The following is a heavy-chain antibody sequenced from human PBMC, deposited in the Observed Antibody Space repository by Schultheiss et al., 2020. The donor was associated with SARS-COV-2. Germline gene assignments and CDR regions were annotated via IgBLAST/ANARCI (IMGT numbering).Heavy chain of an antibody. J-gene: IGHJ4*02. D-gene: IGHD6-19*01. Sequence: SETLSLTCTVSGGSISSSSYYWGWIRQPPGKGLEWIGSIYYSGSTYYNPSLKSRVTISVDTSKNQFSLKLSSVTAADTAVYYCATSGSGWYGMFDYWGQGTLVTVSS. CDR2: IYYSGST. V-gene: IGHV4-39*01. CDR1: GGSISSSSYY. CDR3: ATSGSGWYGMFDY.